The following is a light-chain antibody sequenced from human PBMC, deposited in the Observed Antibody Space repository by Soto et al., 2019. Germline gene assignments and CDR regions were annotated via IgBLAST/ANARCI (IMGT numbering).Light chain of an antibody. J-gene: IGKJ2*01. V-gene: IGKV1-9*01. CDR1: QGISTY. CDR3: QQLNSYPIT. CDR2: VAS. Sequence: DIQLTQSPSFLSASVGDRVTITCRASQGISTYVAWFQQKPGKAPNLLIYVASTLHSGAPSRFSVTGSGTEFTLTISSLQPEDFATYYCQQLNSYPITFGQGTKLEIK.